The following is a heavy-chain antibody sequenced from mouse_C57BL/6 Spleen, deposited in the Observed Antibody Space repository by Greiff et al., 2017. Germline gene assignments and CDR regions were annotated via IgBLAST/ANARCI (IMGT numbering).Heavy chain of an antibody. J-gene: IGHJ1*03. CDR3: ARGALGYYGSSYWYFDV. Sequence: EVMLVESGGGLVKPGGSLKLSCAASGFTFSSYAMSWVRQTPEKRLEWVATISDGGSYTYYPDNVKGRFTISRDNAKNNLYLQMSHLKSEDTAMYYCARGALGYYGSSYWYFDVWGTGTTVTVSS. CDR1: GFTFSSYA. V-gene: IGHV5-4*03. CDR2: ISDGGSYT. D-gene: IGHD1-1*01.